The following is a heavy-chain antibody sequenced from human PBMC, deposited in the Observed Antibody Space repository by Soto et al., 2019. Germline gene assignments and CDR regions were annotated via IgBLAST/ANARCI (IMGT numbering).Heavy chain of an antibody. D-gene: IGHD2-2*01. CDR1: GGTFSSYT. CDR3: ARGGYCSSTSCYLTCFDP. J-gene: IGHJ5*02. V-gene: IGHV1-69*02. Sequence: QVQLVQSGAEVKKPGSSVKVSCKASGGTFSSYTISWVRQAPGQGLEWMGRIIPILGIANYAQKFQGRVTITADKSTSTAYMELSSLSAEDTAVYYCARGGYCSSTSCYLTCFDPWGQGTLVTVSS. CDR2: IIPILGIA.